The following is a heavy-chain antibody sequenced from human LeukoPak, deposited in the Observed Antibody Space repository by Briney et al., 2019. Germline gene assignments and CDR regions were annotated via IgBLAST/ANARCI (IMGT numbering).Heavy chain of an antibody. CDR1: SGSISSYY. V-gene: IGHV4-59*01. D-gene: IGHD5-24*01. CDR2: IYYSGST. J-gene: IGHJ4*02. Sequence: SETLSLTCTVSSGSISSYYWSWIRQPPGKGLEWIGYIYYSGSTNYSPSLKSRVTISLDTSKNQFSLKLGSVTAADTAVYFCARGRDGYNFDYWGQGTLVTVSS. CDR3: ARGRDGYNFDY.